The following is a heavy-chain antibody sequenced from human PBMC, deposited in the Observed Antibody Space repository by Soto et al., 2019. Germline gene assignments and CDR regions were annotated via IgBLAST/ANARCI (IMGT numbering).Heavy chain of an antibody. Sequence: SVKVSCKASGGTFSSYAISWVRQAPGQGLEWMGGIIPIFGTANYAQKFQGRVTITADESTSTAYMELSSLRSEDTAVYYCARTLQWLKYYCGMDVWGQGTTVTVSS. D-gene: IGHD6-19*01. V-gene: IGHV1-69*13. J-gene: IGHJ6*02. CDR2: IIPIFGTA. CDR1: GGTFSSYA. CDR3: ARTLQWLKYYCGMDV.